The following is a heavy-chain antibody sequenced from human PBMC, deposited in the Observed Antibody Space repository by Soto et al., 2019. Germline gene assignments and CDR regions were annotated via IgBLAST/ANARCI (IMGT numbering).Heavy chain of an antibody. D-gene: IGHD4-17*01. J-gene: IGHJ4*02. V-gene: IGHV4-34*01. Sequence: QVQLHQWGAGLVKPSETLSLSCTVDGGSFTGYFWPWIRQPPGKGLEWIGEVDHNGVTNYNPSLKSRVTISLDTSKKQFSLRLTSVTAADTSIYFCARLTVAKVRTGPDYWGQGALVTVSS. CDR1: GGSFTGYF. CDR2: VDHNGVT. CDR3: ARLTVAKVRTGPDY.